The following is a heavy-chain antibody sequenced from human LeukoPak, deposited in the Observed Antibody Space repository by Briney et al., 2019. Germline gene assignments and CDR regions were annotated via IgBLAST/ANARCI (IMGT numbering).Heavy chain of an antibody. Sequence: PGGSLRLSCAASGFTFSSYWMHWVRHAPGKGLVWVSRINSDGSSTSYADSVKGRFTISRDNAKNTLYLQMNSLRAEDTAVYYCACPPPGWGTGFDYWGQGTLVTVSS. V-gene: IGHV3-74*01. J-gene: IGHJ4*02. D-gene: IGHD1-14*01. CDR1: GFTFSSYW. CDR3: ACPPPGWGTGFDY. CDR2: INSDGSST.